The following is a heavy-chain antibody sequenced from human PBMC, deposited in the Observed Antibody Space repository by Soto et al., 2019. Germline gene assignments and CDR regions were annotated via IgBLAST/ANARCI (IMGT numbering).Heavy chain of an antibody. Sequence: QVPLVESGGGVVQPGRSLRLSCAASGFTLSSYGMHWVRQAPGKGLEWVAVISYDGSNKYYADSVKDRFTISRDNSKNTLYLQMNSLRAEETAVYYCANIPYSWNGAEAFDIWGQGTLVTVSS. CDR2: ISYDGSNK. CDR1: GFTLSSYG. J-gene: IGHJ3*02. D-gene: IGHD1-1*01. V-gene: IGHV3-30*18. CDR3: ANIPYSWNGAEAFDI.